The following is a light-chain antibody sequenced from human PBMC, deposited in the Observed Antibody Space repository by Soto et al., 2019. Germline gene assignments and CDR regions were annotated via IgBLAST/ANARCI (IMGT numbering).Light chain of an antibody. J-gene: IGLJ3*02. CDR3: CSYACSFTVV. CDR1: SSDVGGYKY. Sequence: QSALTQPRSVSGSPGQSVTISCTGPSSDVGGYKYVSWYQHHPGKAPKLMIYDVAKRPSGVPDRFSGSKSGNTASLTISGLQAEDEADYYCCSYACSFTVVFGGGTKLTVL. V-gene: IGLV2-11*01. CDR2: DVA.